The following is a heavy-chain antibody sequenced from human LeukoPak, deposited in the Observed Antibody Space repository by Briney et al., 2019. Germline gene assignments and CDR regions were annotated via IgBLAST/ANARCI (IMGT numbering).Heavy chain of an antibody. D-gene: IGHD1-26*01. Sequence: SETLSLTCTVSGGSISSSSYYWGWLRQPPGKGLEWIGSIYYSGSTYYNPSLKSRVTISVDTSKNQFPLKLSSVTAADTAVYYCARRYSGSYSTVWFDPWGQGTLVTVSS. CDR1: GGSISSSSYY. CDR3: ARRYSGSYSTVWFDP. CDR2: IYYSGST. V-gene: IGHV4-39*01. J-gene: IGHJ5*02.